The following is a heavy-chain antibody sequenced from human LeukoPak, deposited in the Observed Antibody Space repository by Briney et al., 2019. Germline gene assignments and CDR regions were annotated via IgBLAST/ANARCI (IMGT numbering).Heavy chain of an antibody. CDR3: ARSSHRDGDTFDY. Sequence: ASAKVSCKASGYTFTSYGINWVRQAPGQGLEWMGWISGYNGNTDYAQKLHGRVTMTTDPSTTTAYMELRSLRSDDTAVYYCARSSHRDGDTFDYWGQGTLVTVSS. CDR2: ISGYNGNT. V-gene: IGHV1-18*01. CDR1: GYTFTSYG. D-gene: IGHD3-10*01. J-gene: IGHJ4*02.